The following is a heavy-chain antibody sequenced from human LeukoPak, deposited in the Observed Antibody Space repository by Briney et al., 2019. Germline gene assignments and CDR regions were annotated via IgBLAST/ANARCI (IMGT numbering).Heavy chain of an antibody. CDR1: GGSISSYY. D-gene: IGHD3-16*02. Sequence: SETLSLTCTVSGGSISSYYWSWIRQPAGKGLEWIGRIYTSGSTNYNPSLKSRVTMSVDTSKNQFSLKLSSVTAADTAVYYCARFAYDYVWGSYRSNLYYFDYWGQGTLVTVSS. CDR3: ARFAYDYVWGSYRSNLYYFDY. V-gene: IGHV4-4*07. CDR2: IYTSGST. J-gene: IGHJ4*02.